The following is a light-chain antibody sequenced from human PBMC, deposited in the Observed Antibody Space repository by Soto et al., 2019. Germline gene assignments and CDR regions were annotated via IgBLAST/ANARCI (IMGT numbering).Light chain of an antibody. Sequence: QSVLTQPPSVSGAPGQRVTISCTGSSSNIGAGYDVHWYQQRPGTAPKLLIFGNINRPSGVPDRFSGSKSGTSASLTITGLQAEEEGDYYCQSYDSTLSDRYVFGTGTKLSVL. V-gene: IGLV1-40*01. CDR2: GNI. CDR3: QSYDSTLSDRYV. J-gene: IGLJ1*01. CDR1: SSNIGAGYD.